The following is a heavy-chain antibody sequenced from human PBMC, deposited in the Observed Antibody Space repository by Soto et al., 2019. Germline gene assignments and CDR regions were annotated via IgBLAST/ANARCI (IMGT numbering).Heavy chain of an antibody. CDR3: ARAYYDFWSGYFRWFDP. D-gene: IGHD3-3*01. CDR1: GGTFSSYA. J-gene: IGHJ5*02. Sequence: SVKVSCKASGGTFSSYAISWVRQAPGQGLEWMGGISPNYGKANYAQKFQGRVTITADESTSTAYMELRSLRSDDTAVYYCARAYYDFWSGYFRWFDPWGQGTLVTVSS. V-gene: IGHV1-69*13. CDR2: ISPNYGKA.